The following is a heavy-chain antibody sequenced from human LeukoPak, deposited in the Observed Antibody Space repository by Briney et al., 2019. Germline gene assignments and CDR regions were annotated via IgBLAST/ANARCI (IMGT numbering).Heavy chain of an antibody. J-gene: IGHJ4*02. CDR1: GFTFSNAW. Sequence: PGGSLRLSCAASGFTFSNAWMSWVRQAPGKGLEWVANIKQDGSEKYYVDSVKGRFTISRDNAKNSLYLQMNSLRAEDTAVYYCARRLWQQLPLDYWGQGTLVTVSS. V-gene: IGHV3-7*01. D-gene: IGHD6-13*01. CDR3: ARRLWQQLPLDY. CDR2: IKQDGSEK.